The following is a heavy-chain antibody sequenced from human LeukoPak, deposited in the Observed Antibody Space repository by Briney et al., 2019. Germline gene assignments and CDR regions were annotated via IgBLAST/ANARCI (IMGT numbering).Heavy chain of an antibody. V-gene: IGHV3-21*01. CDR1: GFTFSSYS. J-gene: IGHJ4*02. D-gene: IGHD2-2*01. CDR3: ARGGSTRNGVFDY. Sequence: GGSLRLSCAAPGFTFSSYSMNWVRQAPGKGLEWVSSISSSSSYIYYADSVKGRFTISRDNAKNSLYLQMNSLRAEDTAVYYCARGGSTRNGVFDYWGQGTLVTVSS. CDR2: ISSSSSYI.